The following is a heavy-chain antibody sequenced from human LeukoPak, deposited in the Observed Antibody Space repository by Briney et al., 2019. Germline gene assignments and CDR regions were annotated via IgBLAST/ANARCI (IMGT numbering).Heavy chain of an antibody. J-gene: IGHJ4*02. CDR1: GLTFSSYA. V-gene: IGHV3-23*01. CDR2: ISGSGGST. Sequence: GGSLRLSCAASGLTFSSYAMIRIRQAPGKELEWVSAISGSGGSTYYVDSVKGRFTISRDNSKNTLYLQMNRLRAEDTAIYYCAKTSRVNTGYDSPFDYWGQGTLVTVSS. CDR3: AKTSRVNTGYDSPFDY. D-gene: IGHD5-12*01.